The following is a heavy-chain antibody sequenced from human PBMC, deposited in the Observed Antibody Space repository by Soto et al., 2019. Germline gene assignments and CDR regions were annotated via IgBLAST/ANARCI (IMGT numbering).Heavy chain of an antibody. J-gene: IGHJ4*02. CDR2: IDWDDDK. Sequence: SGPTLVNPTQTLTLTCTFSGFSLSTSGMCVSWIRQPPGKALEWLARIDWDDDKYYSTSLKTRLTISKDTSKNQVVLTMTNMDPVDTATYYCARSLLLGYCISTSCNKFYFDYWGQGTLVTVSS. CDR3: ARSLLLGYCISTSCNKFYFDY. CDR1: GFSLSTSGMC. V-gene: IGHV2-70*11. D-gene: IGHD2-2*02.